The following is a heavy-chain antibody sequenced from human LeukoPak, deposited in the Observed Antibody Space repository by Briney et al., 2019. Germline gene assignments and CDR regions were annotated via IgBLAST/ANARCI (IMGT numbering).Heavy chain of an antibody. CDR3: ARGPPRLYSRVDY. J-gene: IGHJ4*02. CDR1: GYTFTSYD. Sequence: ASVKVSCKASGYTFTSYDINWVRQATGQGLEWMGWMNPNSGNTGYAQKFQGRVTMTRDTSISTAYMELSRLRSDDTAVYYCARGPPRLYSRVDYWGQGTLVTVSS. CDR2: MNPNSGNT. D-gene: IGHD6-13*01. V-gene: IGHV1-8*02.